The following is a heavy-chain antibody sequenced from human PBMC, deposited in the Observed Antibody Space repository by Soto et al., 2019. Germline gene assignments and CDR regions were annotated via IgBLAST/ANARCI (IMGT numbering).Heavy chain of an antibody. CDR1: GFTFSSYG. Sequence: PGGSLRLSCAASGFTFSSYGMHWVRQAPGKGLEWVAVISYDGSNKYYADSVKGRFTISRDNSKNTLYLQMNSLRAEDTAVYYCAKGLEWFGELVPYYYYGMDVWGQGTTVTVSS. D-gene: IGHD3-10*01. CDR3: AKGLEWFGELVPYYYYGMDV. CDR2: ISYDGSNK. J-gene: IGHJ6*02. V-gene: IGHV3-30*18.